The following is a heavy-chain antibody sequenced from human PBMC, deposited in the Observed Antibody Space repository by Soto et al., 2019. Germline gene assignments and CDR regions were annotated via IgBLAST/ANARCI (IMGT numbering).Heavy chain of an antibody. J-gene: IGHJ6*02. Sequence: SETLSLTCAVYGGSFSGYYWSWIRQPPGKGLEWIGEINHSGSTNYNPSLKSRVTISVDTSKNQFSLKLSSVTAADTAVYYCASGYDYGDYYYYGMDVWGQGTTVTVSS. CDR2: INHSGST. V-gene: IGHV4-34*01. CDR1: GGSFSGYY. CDR3: ASGYDYGDYYYYGMDV. D-gene: IGHD4-17*01.